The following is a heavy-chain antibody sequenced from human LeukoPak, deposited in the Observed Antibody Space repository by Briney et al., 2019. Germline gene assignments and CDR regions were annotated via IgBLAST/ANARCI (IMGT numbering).Heavy chain of an antibody. Sequence: PSETLSLTCAVYGGSFSGYSWTWIRQPPGKGLEWIGEFNHSGSTNYNPSLKSRVTISVDTSKNQFSLKLTSVTAADTAVYYCARVRLPPHYYYYYYMDVWGKGTTVTVSS. V-gene: IGHV4-34*01. D-gene: IGHD5-18*01. CDR2: FNHSGST. CDR1: GGSFSGYS. J-gene: IGHJ6*03. CDR3: ARVRLPPHYYYYYYMDV.